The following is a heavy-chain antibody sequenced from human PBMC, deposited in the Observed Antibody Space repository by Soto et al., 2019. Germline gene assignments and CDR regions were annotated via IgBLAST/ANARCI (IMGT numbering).Heavy chain of an antibody. J-gene: IGHJ6*03. D-gene: IGHD2-15*01. CDR1: GGTFSSYA. CDR2: IIPIFGTA. V-gene: IGHV1-69*13. Sequence: SVKVSCKASGGTFSSYAISWVRQAPGQGLEWMGGIIPIFGTANYAQKFQGRVTITADESTSTAYMELSSLRAEDTAVYYCAKLDCSGGSCYAGRLVDYFYYYMDVWGKGTTVTVSS. CDR3: AKLDCSGGSCYAGRLVDYFYYYMDV.